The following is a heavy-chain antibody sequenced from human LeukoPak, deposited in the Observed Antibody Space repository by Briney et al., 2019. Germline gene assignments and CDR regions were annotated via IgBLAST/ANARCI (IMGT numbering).Heavy chain of an antibody. D-gene: IGHD3-10*01. CDR3: ARDRVWFGELLPYFDY. CDR2: IKQDGSEK. Sequence: GGSLRLSCAASGFTFSSYWMSWVRQAPGKGLEWVANIKQDGSEKYYVDSVKGRFTISSDNAKNSLYLQMNSLRAEDTAVYYCARDRVWFGELLPYFDYWGQGTLVTVSS. V-gene: IGHV3-7*03. CDR1: GFTFSSYW. J-gene: IGHJ4*02.